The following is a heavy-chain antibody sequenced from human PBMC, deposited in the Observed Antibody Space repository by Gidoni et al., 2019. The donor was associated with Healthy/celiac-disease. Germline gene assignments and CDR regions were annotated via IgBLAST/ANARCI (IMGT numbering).Heavy chain of an antibody. D-gene: IGHD6-13*01. CDR1: GFTFSDYY. CDR3: ASLMGVAAARGVGRDY. Sequence: QVQLVESGGGLVKPGGSLRLSCAASGFTFSDYYMSWIRQAPGKGLEWVSYIISSSSYTNYADSVKGRFTISRDNAKNSLYLQMNSLRAEDTAVYYCASLMGVAAARGVGRDYWGQGTLVTVSS. CDR2: IISSSSYT. V-gene: IGHV3-11*06. J-gene: IGHJ4*02.